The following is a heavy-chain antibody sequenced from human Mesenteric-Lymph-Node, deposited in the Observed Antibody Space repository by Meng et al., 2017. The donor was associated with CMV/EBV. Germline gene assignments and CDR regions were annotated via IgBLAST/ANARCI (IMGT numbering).Heavy chain of an antibody. CDR1: GYTFSNYG. D-gene: IGHD6-19*01. CDR3: AREPQNSIGWYFFDY. J-gene: IGHJ4*02. CDR2: ISASSVKT. Sequence: ASVKVSCKASGYTFSNYGLGWVRQAPGQGLEWMGWISASSVKTNFAQNFRGRVTITTDESTTTAYMELSSLRSEDTAVYYCAREPQNSIGWYFFDYWGQGTLVTVSS. V-gene: IGHV1-18*01.